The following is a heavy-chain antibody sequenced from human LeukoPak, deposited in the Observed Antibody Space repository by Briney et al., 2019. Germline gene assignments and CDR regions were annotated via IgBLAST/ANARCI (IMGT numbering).Heavy chain of an antibody. V-gene: IGHV3-7*04. CDR3: ARDLFGGQSDF. Sequence: SGGSLRHSRAPSGFTPSSYRMSCVRQGPRKGLEWVANIKQDGSEKYYVDSVKGRFTISRDNAKNSLSLHMNILRAEDTAVYCFARDLFGGQSDFWGEGTLVTVSS. D-gene: IGHD3-16*01. CDR1: GFTPSSYR. J-gene: IGHJ4*02. CDR2: IKQDGSEK.